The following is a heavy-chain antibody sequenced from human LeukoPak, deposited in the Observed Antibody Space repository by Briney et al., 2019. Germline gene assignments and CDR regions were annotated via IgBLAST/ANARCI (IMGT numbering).Heavy chain of an antibody. D-gene: IGHD2-2*01. V-gene: IGHV4-39*01. Sequence: SETLPLTCTVSGDSISSSTYYWGWIRQPPGKGLEWIGNIYHSGSTYYNPSLKSRVTMSVDTSKNQFSLKLSSVTAGDTAVYYCARRCGSTSCFRYWGQGTQVTVAS. J-gene: IGHJ4*02. CDR2: IYHSGST. CDR3: ARRCGSTSCFRY. CDR1: GDSISSSTYY.